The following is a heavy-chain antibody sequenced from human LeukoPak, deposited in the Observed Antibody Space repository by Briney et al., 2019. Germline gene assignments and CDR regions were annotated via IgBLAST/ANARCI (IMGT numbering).Heavy chain of an antibody. D-gene: IGHD3-22*01. Sequence: SETLSLTCTVSGGSISSYYWSWIRQPPGKGLEWIGYIYYSGSTNYNPSLKSRVTISVDTSKNQFSLKLSSVTAADTAVYYCARGTYYYDSSGYRLDAFDIWGQGTMVTVSS. CDR1: GGSISSYY. CDR2: IYYSGST. V-gene: IGHV4-59*01. CDR3: ARGTYYYDSSGYRLDAFDI. J-gene: IGHJ3*02.